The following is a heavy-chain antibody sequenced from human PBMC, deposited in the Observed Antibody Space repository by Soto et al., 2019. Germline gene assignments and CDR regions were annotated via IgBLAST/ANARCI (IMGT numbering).Heavy chain of an antibody. CDR2: IYPGDSDT. CDR3: AKLEATRTTWFAGPYNLFAP. Sequence: GESLKISCKGSGYIFSIYWIGWVRQVPGKGLEWMGIIYPGDSDTRYSPSFQGQVTISADKSTNTAYLEWSSLKSSDTAMYYFAKLEATRTTWFAGPYNLFAPWGGGTLVTVSS. J-gene: IGHJ5*02. V-gene: IGHV5-51*01. D-gene: IGHD3-10*01. CDR1: GYIFSIYW.